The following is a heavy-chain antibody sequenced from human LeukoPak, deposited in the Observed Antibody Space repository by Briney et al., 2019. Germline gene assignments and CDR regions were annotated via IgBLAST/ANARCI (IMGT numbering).Heavy chain of an antibody. CDR1: GFTFSSYG. CDR2: IRYDGSNK. V-gene: IGHV3-30*02. J-gene: IGHJ4*02. CDR3: AKDHYYGSGKYYFDY. Sequence: GGSLRLSCAASGFTFSSYGMHWVRQAPGKGLEWVAFIRYDGSNKYYADSVEGRFTISRDNSKNTLYLQMNSLRAEDTAVYYCAKDHYYGSGKYYFDYWGQGTLVTVSS. D-gene: IGHD3-10*01.